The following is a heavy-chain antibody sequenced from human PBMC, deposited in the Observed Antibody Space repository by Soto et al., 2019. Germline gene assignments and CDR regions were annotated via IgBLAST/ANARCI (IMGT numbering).Heavy chain of an antibody. CDR1: GYSFTTYG. CDR2: INGYGHGA. D-gene: IGHD3-10*01. CDR3: VRDLNGDFYY. J-gene: IGHJ4*02. V-gene: IGHV1-18*01. Sequence: QVQLVQSGAEVRQPGASVKVSCKASGYSFTTYGMSWVRQAPGQGLEYMGWINGYGHGAKYVQRFQGRFSMTTDTSKNTVYMDLRSLTSDDTAVYYCVRDLNGDFYYWGQGTVVIDSP.